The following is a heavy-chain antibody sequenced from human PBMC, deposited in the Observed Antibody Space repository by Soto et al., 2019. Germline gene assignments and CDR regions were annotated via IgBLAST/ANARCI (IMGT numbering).Heavy chain of an antibody. Sequence: ASVKVSCKASGYTITSYDSNWVRQATGQGLEWMGWMNPNSGNTGYAQKFQGRVTMTRNTSISTAYMELSSLRSEDTAVYYCARDLQSPPYQLLRRHYYHYGMDVWGQGTTVTVS. CDR2: MNPNSGNT. J-gene: IGHJ6*02. D-gene: IGHD2-2*01. CDR3: ARDLQSPPYQLLRRHYYHYGMDV. V-gene: IGHV1-8*01. CDR1: GYTITSYD.